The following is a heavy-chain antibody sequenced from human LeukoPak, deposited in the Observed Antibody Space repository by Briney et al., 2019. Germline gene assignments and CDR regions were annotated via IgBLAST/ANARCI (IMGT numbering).Heavy chain of an antibody. CDR2: VSHDGIQT. V-gene: IGHV3-30-3*01. D-gene: IGHD5-24*01. J-gene: IGHJ4*02. CDR1: GFAFSNYA. Sequence: GGSLRLSCAASGFAFSNYAMHWVRQGLVKGLESMAVVSHDGIQTYYADSVKGRFTISRDNSKSTLFLQMNSLRAEDTAVYYCARDGGGGYNQIDFWGQGTLVTVSS. CDR3: ARDGGGGYNQIDF.